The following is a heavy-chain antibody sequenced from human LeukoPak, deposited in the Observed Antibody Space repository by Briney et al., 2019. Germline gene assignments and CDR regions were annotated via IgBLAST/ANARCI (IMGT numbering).Heavy chain of an antibody. V-gene: IGHV4-39*01. Sequence: PSETLSLTCTVSGGSITGNTYYWGWIRQPPGKGLEWIESIHYTGSTYHNPSLKSRVSIYIDTSRNQFSLDLSSVTAADTAVYYCARGRRWLRHDMDVWGKGTTVTVSS. CDR1: GGSITGNTYY. CDR3: ARGRRWLRHDMDV. J-gene: IGHJ6*03. CDR2: IHYTGST. D-gene: IGHD5-12*01.